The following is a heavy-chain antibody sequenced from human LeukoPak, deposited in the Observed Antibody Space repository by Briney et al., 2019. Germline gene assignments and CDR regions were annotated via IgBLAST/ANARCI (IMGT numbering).Heavy chain of an antibody. J-gene: IGHJ5*02. V-gene: IGHV3-33*01. Sequence: PGGSLRLTCAASGFTFSSYGRHWVRQAPGKGLEWVGVIWYDGSNKYYADSVKGRFTISRHNSKNTLYLQMNSLRAEDTAVYYCARDPGDIVVVPATINANWFDPWGQGTLVTVSS. CDR1: GFTFSSYG. CDR2: IWYDGSNK. D-gene: IGHD2-2*02. CDR3: ARDPGDIVVVPATINANWFDP.